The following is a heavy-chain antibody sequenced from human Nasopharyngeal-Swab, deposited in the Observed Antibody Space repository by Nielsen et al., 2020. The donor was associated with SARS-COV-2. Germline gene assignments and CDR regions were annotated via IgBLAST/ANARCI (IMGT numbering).Heavy chain of an antibody. J-gene: IGHJ4*02. D-gene: IGHD2-21*02. Sequence: GESLKISCAASGFTFSNYGMHWVRQAPGKGLEWVSSISSSSSYIYYADSVKGRFTISRDNAKNSLYLQMNSLRAEDTAVYYCARDGDQYMFDDWGQGTLVTVSS. CDR1: GFTFSNYG. V-gene: IGHV3-21*01. CDR3: ARDGDQYMFDD. CDR2: ISSSSSYI.